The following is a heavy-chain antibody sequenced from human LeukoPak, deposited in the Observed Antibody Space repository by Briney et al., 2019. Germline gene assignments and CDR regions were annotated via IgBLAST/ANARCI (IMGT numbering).Heavy chain of an antibody. Sequence: SGGSLRLSCAASGFTFSSYEMNWVRQAPGKGLEWVSYISSSGSTIYYADSVKGRFTISRDNAKNSLYLQMNGLRAEDTAVYYCARVGPAGCSGGSCYSYFFDYWGQGTLVTVSS. D-gene: IGHD2-15*01. CDR2: ISSSGSTI. J-gene: IGHJ4*02. CDR1: GFTFSSYE. V-gene: IGHV3-48*03. CDR3: ARVGPAGCSGGSCYSYFFDY.